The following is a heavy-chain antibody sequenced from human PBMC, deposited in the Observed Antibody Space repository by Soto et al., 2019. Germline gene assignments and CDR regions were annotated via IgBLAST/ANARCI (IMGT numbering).Heavy chain of an antibody. D-gene: IGHD3-22*01. CDR1: GYTFINYY. CDR2: INPSGVGA. CDR3: ARDINTVRYYDSSGYLNWLDS. V-gene: IGHV1-46*03. Sequence: ASVKVSCKASGYTFINYYMHWVRQAPGQGLEWLGIINPSGVGASYAQKFQGRVTMTSDTSTSTVYMELSSLRSEDTAVYYCARDINTVRYYDSSGYLNWLDSWGQGTLVTVSS. J-gene: IGHJ5*01.